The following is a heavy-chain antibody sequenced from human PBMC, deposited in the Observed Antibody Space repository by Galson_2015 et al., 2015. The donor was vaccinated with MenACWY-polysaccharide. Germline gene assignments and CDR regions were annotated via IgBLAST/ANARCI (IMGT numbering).Heavy chain of an antibody. V-gene: IGHV3-23*01. CDR1: GFTFSSYA. CDR2: IGGSGSST. CDR3: AKQETTVSNDAFDI. Sequence: SLRLSCAASGFTFSSYAMNWVRQPPGKGLECISGIGGSGSSTYYADSVKGRFTISRDNSKNTLYLQMNSLRAEDTAVYYCAKQETTVSNDAFDIWGQGTMVTVSS. J-gene: IGHJ3*02. D-gene: IGHD4-17*01.